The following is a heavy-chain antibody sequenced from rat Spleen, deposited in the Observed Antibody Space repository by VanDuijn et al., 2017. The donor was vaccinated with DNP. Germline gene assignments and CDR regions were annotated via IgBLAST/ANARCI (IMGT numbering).Heavy chain of an antibody. V-gene: IGHV5-46*01. D-gene: IGHD1-2*01. Sequence: EVQLVESGGGLVQPGRSLKLSCAASGFTFSTFPMTWVRQAPTKGLEWVAAISTSGGGTYYRDSVKGRFTISRDNANRTLYLQMDSLRSEDMATYYCARWRSYIYVMDVWGQGTSVTVSS. CDR1: GFTFSTFP. J-gene: IGHJ4*01. CDR3: ARWRSYIYVMDV. CDR2: ISTSGGGT.